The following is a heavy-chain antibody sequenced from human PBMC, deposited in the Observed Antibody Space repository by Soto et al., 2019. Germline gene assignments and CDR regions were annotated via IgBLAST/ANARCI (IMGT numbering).Heavy chain of an antibody. CDR3: ARDGVAAGNINFDY. CDR2: INGGNGNT. CDR1: GYTFTNYA. V-gene: IGHV1-3*01. J-gene: IGHJ4*02. D-gene: IGHD6-25*01. Sequence: ASVKVSCKASGYTFTNYAMHWVRQAPGQRLEWMGWINGGNGNTKYSPKLQDRVTITRDTSASTAYMELSSLRSEDTALYYCARDGVAAGNINFDYWGQGILVTVSS.